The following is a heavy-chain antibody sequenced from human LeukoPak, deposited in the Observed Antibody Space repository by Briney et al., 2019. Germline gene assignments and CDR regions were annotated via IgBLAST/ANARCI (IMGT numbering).Heavy chain of an antibody. J-gene: IGHJ4*02. Sequence: PVGSLRLSCAVSGITLSNYGMSWVRQAPGKGLEWVAGISDSGGSTNYAEPVKGRFTISRDNPKNTLYLQMNSLRAEDTAVYFCAKRGVVIRVILVGFHKEADYFDSWGEGALVTVSS. D-gene: IGHD3-22*01. CDR3: AKRGVVIRVILVGFHKEADYFDS. CDR1: GITLSNYG. CDR2: ISDSGGST. V-gene: IGHV3-23*01.